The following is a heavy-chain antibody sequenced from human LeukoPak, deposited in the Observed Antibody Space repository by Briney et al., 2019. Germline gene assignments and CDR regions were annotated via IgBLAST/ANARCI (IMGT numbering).Heavy chain of an antibody. D-gene: IGHD2-15*01. CDR3: VRSLAATPAY. CDR2: IYSGSGA. Sequence: GGSLRLSCASSGFTVSFNYMSWVRQTPGKGLEWVAVIYSGSGADYTDSVKGRFTISRDKSKNTLYLQMNNLRTEDTAVYYCVRSLAATPAYWGQGVLVTVSS. V-gene: IGHV3-53*01. J-gene: IGHJ4*02. CDR1: GFTVSFNY.